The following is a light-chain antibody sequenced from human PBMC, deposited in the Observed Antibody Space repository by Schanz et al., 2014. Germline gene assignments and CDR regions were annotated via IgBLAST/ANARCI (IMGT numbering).Light chain of an antibody. CDR2: GAS. J-gene: IGKJ1*01. Sequence: EIVLTQSPDTLSVSPGERATLSCRASQSVSSNLAWYQQKPGQAPRLLIYGASTRATGIPARFSGSGSGTEFTLTISSLQSEDFAVYHCQQYNNWPSWTFGQGTKVEIK. CDR1: QSVSSN. V-gene: IGKV3-15*01. CDR3: QQYNNWPSWT.